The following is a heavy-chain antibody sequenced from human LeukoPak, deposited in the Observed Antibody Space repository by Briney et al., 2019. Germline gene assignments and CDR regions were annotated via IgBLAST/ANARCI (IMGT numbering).Heavy chain of an antibody. J-gene: IGHJ4*02. Sequence: NPNSGGTNYAQKFQGRVTMTRDTSISTAYMELSRLRSDDTAVYYCARSNRDMVRGVIDYWGQGTLVTVSS. CDR2: NPNSGGT. D-gene: IGHD3-10*01. V-gene: IGHV1-2*02. CDR3: ARSNRDMVRGVIDY.